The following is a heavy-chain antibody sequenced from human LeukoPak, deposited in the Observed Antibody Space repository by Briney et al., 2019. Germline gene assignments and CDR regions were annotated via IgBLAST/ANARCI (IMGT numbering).Heavy chain of an antibody. V-gene: IGHV4-34*01. CDR1: GGSFSGYY. J-gene: IGHJ3*02. D-gene: IGHD3-10*01. Sequence: SSETLSLTCAVYGGSFSGYYWSWIRQPPGKGLEWIGEINHSGSTNYNPSLKSRVTISVDTSKNQFSLKLSSVTAADTAVYYCARHPAYYYGSRQGAFDIWGQGTMVTVSS. CDR2: INHSGST. CDR3: ARHPAYYYGSRQGAFDI.